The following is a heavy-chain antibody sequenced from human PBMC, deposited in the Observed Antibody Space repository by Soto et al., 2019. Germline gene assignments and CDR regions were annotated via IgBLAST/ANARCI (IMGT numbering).Heavy chain of an antibody. V-gene: IGHV3-21*01. CDR3: ATRYCTSTNCYSFDY. D-gene: IGHD2-2*01. CDR2: ISSSSSHI. Sequence: LRLSCAASGFTFSSYSMNWVRQAPVKGLEWVSSISSSSSHIFYADSVKGRLTISRDNAKNSLYLQMNSLRAEDTAVYYCATRYCTSTNCYSFDYWGQGVLVTVSS. CDR1: GFTFSSYS. J-gene: IGHJ4*02.